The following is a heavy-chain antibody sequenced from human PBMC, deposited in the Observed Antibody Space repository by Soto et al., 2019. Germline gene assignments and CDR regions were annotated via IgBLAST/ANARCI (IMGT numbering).Heavy chain of an antibody. J-gene: IGHJ4*02. CDR3: ARGRAHNFDY. Sequence: SETLSLTCAVYGGSFSGYYWSWIRQPPGKGLEWIGEINHSGSTNYNPSLKSRVTISVDTSKNQFSLKLSSVTAADTAVYYCARGRAHNFDYWGQGTLVTVSS. CDR2: INHSGST. V-gene: IGHV4-34*01. CDR1: GGSFSGYY.